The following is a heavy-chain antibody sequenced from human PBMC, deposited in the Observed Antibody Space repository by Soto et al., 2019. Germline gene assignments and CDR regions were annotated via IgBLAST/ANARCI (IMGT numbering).Heavy chain of an antibody. J-gene: IGHJ4*02. CDR3: ARGVDSSGYYFPLQD. CDR1: GGSISSYY. CDR2: IYHSGST. Sequence: SETLSLTCTVSGGSISSYYWSWIRQPPGKGLEWIGYIYHSGSTYYNPSLKSRVTISVDTSKKQFSLKLSSVTAADTAVYYCARGVDSSGYYFPLQDWGQGTPVTVSS. V-gene: IGHV4-30-4*01. D-gene: IGHD3-22*01.